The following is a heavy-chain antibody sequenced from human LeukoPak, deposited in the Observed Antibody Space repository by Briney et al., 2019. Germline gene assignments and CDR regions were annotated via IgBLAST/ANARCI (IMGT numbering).Heavy chain of an antibody. Sequence: ASVKVSCKVSGYTLTELSMHWVRQAPGKGLEWMGGFDPEDGETIYAQKFQGRVTMTEDTSTDTAYMELSSLRSEDTAVYYGATSYYDYVWGSYRPFDYWGQGTLVTVSS. CDR2: FDPEDGET. V-gene: IGHV1-24*01. D-gene: IGHD3-16*02. J-gene: IGHJ4*02. CDR3: ATSYYDYVWGSYRPFDY. CDR1: GYTLTELS.